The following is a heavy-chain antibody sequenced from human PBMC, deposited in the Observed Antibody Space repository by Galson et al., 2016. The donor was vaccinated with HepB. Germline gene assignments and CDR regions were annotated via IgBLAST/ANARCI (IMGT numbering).Heavy chain of an antibody. D-gene: IGHD5-24*01. CDR1: GFTFSNYI. CDR3: AREDAYNFGGPRPNYGMDV. V-gene: IGHV3-21*06. J-gene: IGHJ6*02. Sequence: SLRLSCAASGFTFSNYIMNWVRQAPGKGLEWVSSISTSGNYIFYVDSVKGRFTISRDNVKNSLFLQMNNLRAEDTAVYYCAREDAYNFGGPRPNYGMDVWGQGTTVTVSS. CDR2: ISTSGNYI.